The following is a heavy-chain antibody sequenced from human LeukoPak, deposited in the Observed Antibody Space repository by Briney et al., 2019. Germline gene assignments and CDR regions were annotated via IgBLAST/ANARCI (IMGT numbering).Heavy chain of an antibody. Sequence: GGSLRLSCAASGFTVSSNYMSWVRQAPGKGLEWVSVIYSGGSTYCTDSVKGRFTISRDNSKNTLYLQMNSLRAEDTAVYYCARVGSGSYDYWGQGTLVTVSS. D-gene: IGHD1-26*01. J-gene: IGHJ4*02. CDR3: ARVGSGSYDY. CDR1: GFTVSSNY. CDR2: IYSGGST. V-gene: IGHV3-53*01.